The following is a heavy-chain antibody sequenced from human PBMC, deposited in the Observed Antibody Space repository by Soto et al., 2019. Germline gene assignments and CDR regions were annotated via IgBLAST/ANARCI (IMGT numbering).Heavy chain of an antibody. CDR1: GYTFSQYA. Sequence: GASVKVSCKASGYTFSQYAIHWVRQAPGQRLEWMGWINGRNGDTKYSQKFQGRVTITADESTSTAYMELSSLRSEDTAVYYCATGQPQGRTFDYWGQGTLVTVSS. CDR2: INGRNGDT. J-gene: IGHJ4*02. V-gene: IGHV1-3*01. CDR3: ATGQPQGRTFDY.